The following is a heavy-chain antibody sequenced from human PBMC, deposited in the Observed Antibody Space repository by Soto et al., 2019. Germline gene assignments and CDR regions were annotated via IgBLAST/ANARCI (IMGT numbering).Heavy chain of an antibody. CDR2: IYDSGST. Sequence: SETLSLTCAVYGGSFSGYYWSWIRQPPGKGLEWIGYIYDSGSTHYNPSLKSRVTISLDTSKNQFSLKLSSVTAADTAVYYCARSVFPWGQGTLVTVSS. J-gene: IGHJ5*02. CDR3: ARSVFP. V-gene: IGHV4-34*09. CDR1: GGSFSGYY.